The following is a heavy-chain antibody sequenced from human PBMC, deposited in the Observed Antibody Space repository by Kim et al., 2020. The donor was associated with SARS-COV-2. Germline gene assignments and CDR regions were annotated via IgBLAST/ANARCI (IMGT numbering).Heavy chain of an antibody. Sequence: GGSLRLSCAASGFTFDDYAMHWVRQAPGKGLEWVSGISWNSGSIGYADSVKGRFTISRDNAKNSLYLQMNSLRAEDTALYYCAKEGYYYDSSLEEGYYGMYVWGQGTTVTVSS. J-gene: IGHJ6*02. V-gene: IGHV3-9*01. CDR1: GFTFDDYA. CDR3: AKEGYYYDSSLEEGYYGMYV. CDR2: ISWNSGSI. D-gene: IGHD3-22*01.